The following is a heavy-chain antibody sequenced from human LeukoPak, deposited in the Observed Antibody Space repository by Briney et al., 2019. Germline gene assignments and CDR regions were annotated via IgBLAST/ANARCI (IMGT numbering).Heavy chain of an antibody. Sequence: GGSLRLSCAASGFTVSSNYMSWVRQAPGKGLEWVSVIYSGGSTYYADSVKGRFTISRHNSKNTLYLQMNSLRAEDTAVYYCATLTYYYDSSGVPLWGQGTMVTVSS. CDR3: ATLTYYYDSSGVPL. D-gene: IGHD3-22*01. J-gene: IGHJ3*01. CDR2: IYSGGST. CDR1: GFTVSSNY. V-gene: IGHV3-53*04.